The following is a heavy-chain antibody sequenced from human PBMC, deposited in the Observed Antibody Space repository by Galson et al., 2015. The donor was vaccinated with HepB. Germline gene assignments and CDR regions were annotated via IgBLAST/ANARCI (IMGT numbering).Heavy chain of an antibody. V-gene: IGHV3-21*01. D-gene: IGHD3-22*01. Sequence: SLRLSCAASGFTFSSYTMNWVRQAPGKGLEWVSFISCNSSNIYYADSVKGRFTISRNNAKNSLYLQMNSLRAEDTAVYYCARDGDRNCNCGYSSCYYDYWGQGTLVTVSS. CDR3: ARDGDRNCNCGYSSCYYDY. CDR1: GFTFSSYT. J-gene: IGHJ4*02. CDR2: ISCNSSNI.